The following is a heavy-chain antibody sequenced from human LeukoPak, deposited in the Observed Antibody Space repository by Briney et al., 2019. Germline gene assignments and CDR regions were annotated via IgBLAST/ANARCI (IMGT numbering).Heavy chain of an antibody. V-gene: IGHV1-2*02. D-gene: IGHD1-26*01. Sequence: ASVKVSCTASGYIFTGFYIHWLRQAPGQGLEWMGWINPNDGVTKYAQEFQGRVTMTRDTSINTAYMELTRLTSDDTAVYYCARVIAGATTWRYWGQGTLLTVSS. CDR1: GYIFTGFY. CDR3: ARVIAGATTWRY. J-gene: IGHJ4*02. CDR2: INPNDGVT.